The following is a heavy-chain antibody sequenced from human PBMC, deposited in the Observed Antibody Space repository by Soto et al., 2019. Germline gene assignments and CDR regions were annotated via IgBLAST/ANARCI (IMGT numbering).Heavy chain of an antibody. V-gene: IGHV3-66*04. CDR1: GLTVSNSF. CDR2: IYSGGGT. J-gene: IGHJ4*02. CDR3: ARRHGLDIDAYY. D-gene: IGHD3-10*01. Sequence: GGSLTLSGAASGLTVSNSFLIWVRQVPGRGLELVSVIYSGGGTVYAESVQGRFTISRDSYKNTVFLQMNNVRVEDTAVYFCARRHGLDIDAYYWGQGILVTVSS.